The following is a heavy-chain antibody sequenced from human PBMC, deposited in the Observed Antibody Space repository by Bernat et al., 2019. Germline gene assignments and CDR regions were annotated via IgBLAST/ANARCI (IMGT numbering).Heavy chain of an antibody. CDR2: ISYDGSNK. J-gene: IGHJ6*02. CDR3: AKAQYQLLYDYYYYGMDV. CDR1: GFTFSSYG. V-gene: IGHV3-30*18. Sequence: QVQLVESGGGVVQPGRSLRLSCAASGFTFSSYGMHWVRQAPGKGLEWVAVISYDGSNKYYADSVKGRFTISRDNSKNTLYLLMNSLRAEDTAVYYCAKAQYQLLYDYYYYGMDVWGQGTTVTVSS. D-gene: IGHD2-2*02.